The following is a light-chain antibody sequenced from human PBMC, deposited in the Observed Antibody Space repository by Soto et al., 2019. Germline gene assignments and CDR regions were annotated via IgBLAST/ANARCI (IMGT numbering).Light chain of an antibody. CDR3: QHYGSSPGT. J-gene: IGKJ5*01. V-gene: IGKV3-20*01. Sequence: EIVLTQSPGTLSLSPGERATLSCRASQSVSSSYLAWYQQKPGQAPRLLIYDASSRATGIPARFSGSGSGTDFTLTISRLEPEDFAVFYCQHYGSSPGTFGQGTRLEIK. CDR2: DAS. CDR1: QSVSSSY.